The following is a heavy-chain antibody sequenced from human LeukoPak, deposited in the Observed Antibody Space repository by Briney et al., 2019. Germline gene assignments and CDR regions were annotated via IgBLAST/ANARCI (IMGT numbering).Heavy chain of an antibody. D-gene: IGHD5-18*01. J-gene: IGHJ4*02. CDR3: ARGGYSYGYGAPSFDY. CDR2: IYYSGST. V-gene: IGHV4-59*12. CDR1: GGSINSYY. Sequence: KPSETLSLTCTVSGGSINSYYWSWIRQPPGKGLEWIGYIYYSGSTYYNPSLKSRVTISVDTSKNQFSLKLSSVTAADTAVYYCARGGYSYGYGAPSFDYWGQGTLVTVSS.